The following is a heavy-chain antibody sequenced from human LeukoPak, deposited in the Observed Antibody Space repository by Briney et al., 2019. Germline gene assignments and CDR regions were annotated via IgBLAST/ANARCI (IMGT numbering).Heavy chain of an antibody. D-gene: IGHD6-19*01. V-gene: IGHV3-48*03. Sequence: GGSLRLSCAASGFIFSSYEMNWVRQAPGKGLEWVSYISSSGSTIYYADSVKVGFTISRDNAKNSLYLQMNSLRAEDTAVYYCARGSSGWYDFWGQGTLVTVSS. J-gene: IGHJ5*01. CDR1: GFIFSSYE. CDR2: ISSSGSTI. CDR3: ARGSSGWYDF.